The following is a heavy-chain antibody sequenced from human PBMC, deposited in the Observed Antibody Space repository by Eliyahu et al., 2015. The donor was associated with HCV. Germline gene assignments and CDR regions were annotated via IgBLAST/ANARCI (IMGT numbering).Heavy chain of an antibody. D-gene: IGHD3-9*01. J-gene: IGHJ6*02. CDR3: ARTQDILPGYDLDYYGMDV. CDR1: GFTFSNYW. V-gene: IGHV3-74*01. CDR2: INSDERRV. Sequence: EVQLVESGGDLVQPGGSLRLSCVASGFTFSNYWXHWVRQAPGKGLMWVSRINSDERRVSYADSVKGRFTXSRDNAKDTLYLEMNSLRAEDTAVYFCARTQDILPGYDLDYYGMDVWGQGTTVTVSS.